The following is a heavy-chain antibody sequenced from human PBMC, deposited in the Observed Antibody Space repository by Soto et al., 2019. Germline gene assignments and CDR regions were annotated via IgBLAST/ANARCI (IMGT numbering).Heavy chain of an antibody. D-gene: IGHD3-22*01. CDR1: GFTVSSNY. Sequence: LSCAASGFTVSSNYMGWVRQAPGKGLEWVSVIYSGGSTYYADSVKGRFTISRDNSKNTLYLQMNSLRAEDTAVYYCARDMVYYDSSGYPLDYWGQGTLVTVSS. V-gene: IGHV3-53*01. CDR3: ARDMVYYDSSGYPLDY. CDR2: IYSGGST. J-gene: IGHJ4*02.